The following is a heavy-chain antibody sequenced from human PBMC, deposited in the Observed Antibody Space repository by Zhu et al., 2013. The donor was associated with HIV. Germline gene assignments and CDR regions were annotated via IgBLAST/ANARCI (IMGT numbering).Heavy chain of an antibody. CDR3: ARATRTIFGVVQGLGH. CDR2: MNPNSGNT. J-gene: IGHJ3*01. CDR1: GYTFTSYD. Sequence: QVQLVQSGAVVKKPGASVEVSCKASGYTFTSYDIHWVRQATGQGLEWMGWMNPNSGNTGYEQKFQGRVTMTRHTSINTAYLELSSLTYEDTAVYFCARATRTIFGVVQGLGHWGQRAMVNRLF. V-gene: IGHV1-8*01. D-gene: IGHD3-3*01.